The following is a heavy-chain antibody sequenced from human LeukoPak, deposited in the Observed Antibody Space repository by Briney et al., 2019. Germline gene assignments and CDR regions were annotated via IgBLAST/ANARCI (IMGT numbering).Heavy chain of an antibody. CDR3: ARHFGVITKGVYYYYYGMDV. D-gene: IGHD3-3*01. J-gene: IGHJ6*02. Sequence: GGSLRLSCAASGFTVSTNYMSWVRQAPGEGLEWVSVIYSGGSTYYADSVKGRFAISRDNSKNTLYLQMNSLRAEDTAVYYCARHFGVITKGVYYYYYGMDVWGQGTTVTVSS. CDR1: GFTVSTNY. CDR2: IYSGGST. V-gene: IGHV3-66*04.